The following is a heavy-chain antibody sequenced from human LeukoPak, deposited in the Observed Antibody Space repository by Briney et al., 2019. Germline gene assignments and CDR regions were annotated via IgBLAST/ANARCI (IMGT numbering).Heavy chain of an antibody. CDR1: GSSISSGEYY. Sequence: SQTLSLTCTVSGSSISSGEYYWSWIRQHPGKGLEWIGYIYYNRSTYYNPSPKSRVTISVDTSKNQFSLKLSSVTAADTAVYYCARDLLDTSMVHYWYFDLWGRGTLVTVSS. V-gene: IGHV4-31*03. CDR2: IYYNRST. CDR3: ARDLLDTSMVHYWYFDL. J-gene: IGHJ2*01. D-gene: IGHD5-18*01.